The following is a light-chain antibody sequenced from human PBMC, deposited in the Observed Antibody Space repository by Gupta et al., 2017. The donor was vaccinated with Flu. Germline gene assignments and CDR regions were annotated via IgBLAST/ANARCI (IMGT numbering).Light chain of an antibody. CDR1: QSISSY. V-gene: IGKV1-39*01. Sequence: DIQMTQSPSSLSASVGDRVTITCRASQSISSYLNWYQQKPGKAPKLLIYAASSLQSGVPSRFSGSGSGTDFTLTISSLQPEDFATYYCQQSDNNPWVFGHGTKVDIK. J-gene: IGKJ3*01. CDR3: QQSDNNPWV. CDR2: AAS.